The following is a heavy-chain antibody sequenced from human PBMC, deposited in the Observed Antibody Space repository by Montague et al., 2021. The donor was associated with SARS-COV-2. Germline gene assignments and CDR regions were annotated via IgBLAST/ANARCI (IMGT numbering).Heavy chain of an antibody. J-gene: IGHJ4*02. CDR2: INGYGGST. Sequence: SLRLSCAASGFSFSDYAMNWVRQAPGKGLEWVSCINGYGGSTKYADSVKGRFTISRDNSKNTLYLQMNSLRAEDTAVYYCAKTRDSLSWSPFDFWGQGALVTVSS. D-gene: IGHD6-13*01. V-gene: IGHV3-23*01. CDR3: AKTRDSLSWSPFDF. CDR1: GFSFSDYA.